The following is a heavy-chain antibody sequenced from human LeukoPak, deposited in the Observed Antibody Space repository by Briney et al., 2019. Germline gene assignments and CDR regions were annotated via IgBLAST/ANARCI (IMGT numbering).Heavy chain of an antibody. CDR1: GGSISSGSYY. Sequence: TLSLTCTVSGGSISSGSYYWSWIRQPAGKGLEWIGRIYTSGSTNYNPSLKSRVTISVDTSKNQFSLKLSSVTAADTAVYYCARDNSPTGWFDPWGQGTLVTVSS. D-gene: IGHD1-1*01. CDR3: ARDNSPTGWFDP. CDR2: IYTSGST. V-gene: IGHV4-61*02. J-gene: IGHJ5*02.